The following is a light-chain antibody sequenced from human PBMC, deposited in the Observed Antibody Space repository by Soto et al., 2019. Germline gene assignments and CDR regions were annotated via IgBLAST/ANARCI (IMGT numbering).Light chain of an antibody. CDR2: AAS. CDR1: QSISNY. V-gene: IGKV1-39*01. J-gene: IGKJ4*01. CDR3: QQSYGTPLT. Sequence: DMEMTQSPSSLSASVGDRVTITCRASQSISNYLNWYQHKPGKVPKLLIYAASSLKSGVPTRFSVSGSGTDFSLTINILPTEDFATYYCQQSYGTPLTFGGGTKMEIK.